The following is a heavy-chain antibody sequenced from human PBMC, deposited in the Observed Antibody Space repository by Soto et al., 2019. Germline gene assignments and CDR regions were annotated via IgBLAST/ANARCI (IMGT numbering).Heavy chain of an antibody. CDR1: GFTFSSYG. CDR3: AKGQLRYCISTSCSYYYYGMDV. V-gene: IGHV3-30*18. CDR2: ISYDGSNK. Sequence: PGGSLRLSCAASGFTFSSYGMHWVRQAPGKGLEWVAVISYDGSNKYYADSVKGRFTISRDNSKNTLYLQMNSLRAEDTAVYYCAKGQLRYCISTSCSYYYYGMDVWGQGTTVTVSS. J-gene: IGHJ6*02. D-gene: IGHD2-2*01.